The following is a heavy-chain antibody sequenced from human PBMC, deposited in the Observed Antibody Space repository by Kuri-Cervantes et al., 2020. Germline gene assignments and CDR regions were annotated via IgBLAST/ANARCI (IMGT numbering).Heavy chain of an antibody. D-gene: IGHD1-26*01. CDR3: AKPLVGATKPNWYFDL. CDR1: GFTFSSYA. V-gene: IGHV3-23*01. CDR2: ISGSGGST. J-gene: IGHJ2*01. Sequence: GGSLRLSCAASGFTFSSYAMSWVRQAPGKGLEWVSAISGSGGSTYYADSVKGRFTISRDNSKNTLCLQMNSLRAEDTAVYYCAKPLVGATKPNWYFDLWGRGTLVTVSS.